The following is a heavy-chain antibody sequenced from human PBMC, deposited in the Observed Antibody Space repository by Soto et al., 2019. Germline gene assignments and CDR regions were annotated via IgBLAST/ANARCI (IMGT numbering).Heavy chain of an antibody. CDR1: GYAFTGYY. Sequence: ASVKVSCKSCGYAFTGYYIHWVRQAPGQGLEWMGWINPNSGDTNYAQKFQGRVTMTRDTSFSTAYMELSSLRSDDTAVYYCATRYSYVKFWGQGTLVIVS. CDR2: INPNSGDT. D-gene: IGHD5-18*01. V-gene: IGHV1-2*02. J-gene: IGHJ4*02. CDR3: ATRYSYVKF.